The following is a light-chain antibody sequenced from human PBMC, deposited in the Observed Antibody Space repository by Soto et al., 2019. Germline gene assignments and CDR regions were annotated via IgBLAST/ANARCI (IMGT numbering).Light chain of an antibody. CDR3: QQLNTYPIT. CDR2: AAS. Sequence: IQLTQSPSSLSASVGDRVTTTCRASQGINTFLAWYQQKAGKAPKLLIYAASTLQSGVPSRFSGSGSGTDFTLTISSLQSEDFATYYCQQLNTYPITFGQGTRLEIK. CDR1: QGINTF. V-gene: IGKV1-9*01. J-gene: IGKJ5*01.